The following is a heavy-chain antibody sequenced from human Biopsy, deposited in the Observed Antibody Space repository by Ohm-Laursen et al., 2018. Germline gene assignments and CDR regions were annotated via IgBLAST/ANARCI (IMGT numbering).Heavy chain of an antibody. CDR1: GFTFSSYG. D-gene: IGHD3-22*01. J-gene: IGHJ4*02. CDR3: AKDYRDSRGIFGIVVVRPLDY. CDR2: MSYDGTQK. Sequence: SLRLSCTASGFTFSSYGMHWVRQAPGKGLEWVATMSYDGTQKYYGDSVKGRFTISRDNSKNTLYLQMNSLRAEDTAVYYCAKDYRDSRGIFGIVVVRPLDYWGQGSLITVSS. V-gene: IGHV3-30*18.